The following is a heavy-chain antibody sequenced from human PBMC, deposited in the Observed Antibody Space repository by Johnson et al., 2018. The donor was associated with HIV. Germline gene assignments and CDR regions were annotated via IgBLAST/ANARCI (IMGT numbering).Heavy chain of an antibody. CDR2: IYSGGST. CDR3: ARGYSYEWRGELDAFDI. CDR1: AFTFRDYY. Sequence: VQLVESGGGLVKPGASLRLSCAASAFTFRDYYMSWIRQAPGKGLEWVSVIYSGGSTYYADSVEGRFTISRDNSKNTVLLQMNSLRVEDTAVYYCARGYSYEWRGELDAFDIWGQGTIVTVSS. V-gene: IGHV3-66*01. D-gene: IGHD5-18*01. J-gene: IGHJ3*02.